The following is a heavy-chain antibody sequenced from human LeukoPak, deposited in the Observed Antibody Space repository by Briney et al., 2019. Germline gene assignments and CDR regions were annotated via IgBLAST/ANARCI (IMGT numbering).Heavy chain of an antibody. V-gene: IGHV4-39*07. D-gene: IGHD2-2*01. Sequence: PSETLSLTCTVSGGSISSSSYYWGWIRQPPGKGLEWIGSIYYSESTYYNPSLKSRVTISVDTSKNQFSLKLSSVTAADTAVYYCARTGGVPADYEGWFDPWGQGTLVTVSS. CDR2: IYYSEST. CDR1: GGSISSSSYY. CDR3: ARTGGVPADYEGWFDP. J-gene: IGHJ5*02.